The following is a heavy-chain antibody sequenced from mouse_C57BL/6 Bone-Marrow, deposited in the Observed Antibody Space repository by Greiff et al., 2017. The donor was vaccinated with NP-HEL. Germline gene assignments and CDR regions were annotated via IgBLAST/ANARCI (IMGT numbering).Heavy chain of an antibody. Sequence: QVQLKQSGAELVRPGTSVKVSCKASGYAFTNYLIEWVKQRPGQGLEWIGVINPGSGGTNYNEKFKGKATLTADKSSSTAYMQLSSLTSEDSAVYFCARKGIYYDCDRFAYWGQGTLVTVSA. V-gene: IGHV1-54*01. CDR3: ARKGIYYDCDRFAY. CDR2: INPGSGGT. J-gene: IGHJ3*01. CDR1: GYAFTNYL. D-gene: IGHD2-4*01.